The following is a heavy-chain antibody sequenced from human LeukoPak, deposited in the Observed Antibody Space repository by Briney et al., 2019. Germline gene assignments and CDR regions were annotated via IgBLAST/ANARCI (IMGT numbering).Heavy chain of an antibody. Sequence: ASVKVSCKASGYTFTGYYMHWVRQAPGQGLEWMGWINPNSGGTNYAQKFQGRVTMTRDTSISTAYMELSRLRSDDTAVYYCARGRLYYDSSGYYLTNSIDYWGQGTLVTVSS. D-gene: IGHD3-22*01. V-gene: IGHV1-2*02. CDR3: ARGRLYYDSSGYYLTNSIDY. CDR1: GYTFTGYY. J-gene: IGHJ4*02. CDR2: INPNSGGT.